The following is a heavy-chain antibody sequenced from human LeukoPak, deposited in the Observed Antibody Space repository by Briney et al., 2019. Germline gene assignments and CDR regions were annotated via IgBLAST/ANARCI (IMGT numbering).Heavy chain of an antibody. Sequence: ASVKVSCKASGYTFTSYYMHWVRQAPGQGLEWMGWINPNSGGTNYAQKFQGRVTMTRDTSISTAYMELSRLRSDDTAVYYCARGEQLANYYYYYYMDVWGKGTTVTVSS. D-gene: IGHD6-13*01. V-gene: IGHV1-2*02. CDR1: GYTFTSYY. J-gene: IGHJ6*03. CDR2: INPNSGGT. CDR3: ARGEQLANYYYYYYMDV.